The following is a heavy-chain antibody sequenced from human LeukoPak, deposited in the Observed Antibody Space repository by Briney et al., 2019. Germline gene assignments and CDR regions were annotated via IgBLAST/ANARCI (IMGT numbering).Heavy chain of an antibody. CDR1: GGSISSGSYY. CDR3: AREVVALQRYMDV. CDR2: IYTSGST. J-gene: IGHJ6*03. V-gene: IGHV4-61*02. D-gene: IGHD3-3*02. Sequence: SQTLSLTCTVSGGSISSGSYYWSWIRQPAGKGLEWIGRIYTSGSTNYNPSLKSRVTISVDTSKNQFSLKLSSVTAADTAVYYCAREVVALQRYMDVWGKGTTVTVSS.